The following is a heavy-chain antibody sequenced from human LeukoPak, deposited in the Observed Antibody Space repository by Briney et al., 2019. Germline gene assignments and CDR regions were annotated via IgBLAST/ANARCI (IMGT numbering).Heavy chain of an antibody. D-gene: IGHD5/OR15-5a*01. Sequence: GRSLRLSCAASGFTFSSYGMHWVRQAPGKGLEWVAVIWYGGSNKYYADSVKGRFTISRDNSKNTLYLQMNSLRADETAVYFCARFIASPDPDAFDIWGQGTLVTVSS. CDR2: IWYGGSNK. V-gene: IGHV3-33*08. J-gene: IGHJ3*02. CDR3: ARFIASPDPDAFDI. CDR1: GFTFSSYG.